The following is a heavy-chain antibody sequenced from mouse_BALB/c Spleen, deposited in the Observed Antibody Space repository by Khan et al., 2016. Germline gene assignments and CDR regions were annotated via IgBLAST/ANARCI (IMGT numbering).Heavy chain of an antibody. D-gene: IGHD2-4*01. J-gene: IGHJ3*01. CDR2: INPSTGYT. CDR3: ARPGSYDYDRFAY. V-gene: IGHV1-7*01. Sequence: QVQLQQSGAELAKPGASVKMSCKASGYTFTSYWMHWVKQRPGQGLARIGYINPSTGYTESNQKFKDKATLTAVKSSSTAYMQLSSRTSEDSAVYYWARPGSYDYDRFAYWGQGTLVTVSA. CDR1: GYTFTSYW.